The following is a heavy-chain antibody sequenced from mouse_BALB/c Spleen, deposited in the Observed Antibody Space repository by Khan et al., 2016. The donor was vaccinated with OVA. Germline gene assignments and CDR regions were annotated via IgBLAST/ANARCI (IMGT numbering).Heavy chain of an antibody. D-gene: IGHD1-1*01. CDR3: ARLAYYYNSEGFAY. V-gene: IGHV5-6*01. Sequence: EVMLVKSGGDLVKPGGSLKLSCAASGFTFSTYGMSWVRQTPDKRLEWVATISSGGHYTYYPDSVKGRFTISRDNAKNSLYLQMTSLKSEDTAIYYCARLAYYYNSEGFAYWGQGTLVTVSA. J-gene: IGHJ3*01. CDR2: ISSGGHYT. CDR1: GFTFSTYG.